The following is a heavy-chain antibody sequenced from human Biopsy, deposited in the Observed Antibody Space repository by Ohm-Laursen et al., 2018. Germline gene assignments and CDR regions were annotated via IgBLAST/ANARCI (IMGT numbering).Heavy chain of an antibody. V-gene: IGHV4-4*07. Sequence: TLSLTCTVSGTSLSNFYWSWIRQPAGKGLEWIGRIFPTGFTNYNPSLKSRVTMSVDTSKNEFSLRLTSVTAADTAVYYCARGSLKMDYWGQGTLVTVSS. J-gene: IGHJ4*02. D-gene: IGHD3-9*01. CDR2: IFPTGFT. CDR1: GTSLSNFY. CDR3: ARGSLKMDY.